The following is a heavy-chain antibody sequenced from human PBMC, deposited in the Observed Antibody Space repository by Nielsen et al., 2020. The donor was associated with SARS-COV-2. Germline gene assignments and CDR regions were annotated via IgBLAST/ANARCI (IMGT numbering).Heavy chain of an antibody. CDR3: ARGVAVAGTSGDFDY. D-gene: IGHD6-19*01. V-gene: IGHV1-18*01. Sequence: GESLKISCAASGYTFTSYGISWVRQAPGQGLEWMGWISAYNGNTNYAQKLQGRVTMTTDTSTSTAYMELRSLRSDDTAVYYCARGVAVAGTSGDFDYWGQGTLVTVSS. CDR2: ISAYNGNT. J-gene: IGHJ4*02. CDR1: GYTFTSYG.